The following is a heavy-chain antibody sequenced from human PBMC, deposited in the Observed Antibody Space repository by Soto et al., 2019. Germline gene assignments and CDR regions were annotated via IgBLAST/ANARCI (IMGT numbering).Heavy chain of an antibody. CDR1: GGSFSGYY. Sequence: QVQLQQWGAGLLKPSETLSLTCAVYGGSFSGYYWSWIRQPPGKGLEWIGEINHSGSTNYNPSLKSRATISVDPSKNQSPLKLSSVTAADTAVYYCARRASGYYASSGYYSPYYFDYWGQGTLVTVSS. D-gene: IGHD3-22*01. CDR3: ARRASGYYASSGYYSPYYFDY. V-gene: IGHV4-34*01. CDR2: INHSGST. J-gene: IGHJ4*02.